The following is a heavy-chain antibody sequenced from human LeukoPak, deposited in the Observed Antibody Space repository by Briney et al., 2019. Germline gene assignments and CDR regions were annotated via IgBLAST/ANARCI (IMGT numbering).Heavy chain of an antibody. CDR2: INTSGGCT. Sequence: ASVKVSCKASGYTFTSYYMHWVRQAPGQGLEWVGIINTSGGCTSYAQKFQGRVTMTRDTSTGTVYMELSSLRSEDTAVYYCARVATTSQFFDYWGQGTLVTVSS. CDR3: ARVATTSQFFDY. V-gene: IGHV1-46*01. CDR1: GYTFTSYY. J-gene: IGHJ4*02. D-gene: IGHD1-26*01.